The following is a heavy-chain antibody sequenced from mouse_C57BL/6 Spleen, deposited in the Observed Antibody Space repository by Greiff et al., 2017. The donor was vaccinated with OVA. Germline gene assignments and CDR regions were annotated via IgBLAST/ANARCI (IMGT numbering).Heavy chain of an antibody. CDR2: IRNKANNHAT. CDR3: TRRGYDGAWFAY. CDR1: GFTFSDAW. V-gene: IGHV6-6*01. D-gene: IGHD2-2*01. J-gene: IGHJ3*01. Sequence: EVKVEESGGGLVQPGGSMKLSCAASGFTFSDAWMDWVRQSPEKGLEWVAEIRNKANNHATYYAESVKGRFTISRADSKSSVYLQMNSLRAEDTGIDYCTRRGYDGAWFAYWGQGTLVTVSA.